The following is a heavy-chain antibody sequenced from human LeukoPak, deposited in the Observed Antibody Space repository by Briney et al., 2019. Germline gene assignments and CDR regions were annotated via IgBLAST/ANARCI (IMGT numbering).Heavy chain of an antibody. Sequence: GGSLRLSCAAYGFTLSTFDMNWVRQAPGEGLEWVSSISTSSRYIYYRDSVKGRFTISRDDAKNSLYLQMNSLTVEDTAVYYCARADCSGSTCYLRHSWFDPWGEGTLVTVSS. V-gene: IGHV3-21*06. CDR3: ARADCSGSTCYLRHSWFDP. D-gene: IGHD2-2*01. CDR1: GFTLSTFD. CDR2: ISTSSRYI. J-gene: IGHJ5*02.